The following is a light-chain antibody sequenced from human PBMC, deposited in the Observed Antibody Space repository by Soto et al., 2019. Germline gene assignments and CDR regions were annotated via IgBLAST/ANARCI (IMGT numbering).Light chain of an antibody. CDR1: QSISSW. J-gene: IGKJ4*01. Sequence: DIQMTQSPSTLSASVGDRVTITCRASQSISSWLAWYQQKPGEAPKLLIYDASNLESGVPSRFSGNGSGTEFTLNISSLQPDDFATYYCQQYNAYSPLTFGGGTKVEI. CDR2: DAS. CDR3: QQYNAYSPLT. V-gene: IGKV1-5*01.